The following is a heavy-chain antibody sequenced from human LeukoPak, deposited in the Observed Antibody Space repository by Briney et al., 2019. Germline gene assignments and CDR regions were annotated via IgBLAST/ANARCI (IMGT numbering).Heavy chain of an antibody. CDR2: IRGDWHDT. CDR1: GFRFSDFW. J-gene: IGHJ4*02. CDR3: ASDSGPGSGSLNN. V-gene: IGHV3-74*01. Sequence: GGSLRLSCTASGFRFSDFWMHWVRQAPGKGLEWVSRIRGDWHDTTYADSVKGRFTISRDNAQNTLYLQMNSLRVEDTVVYYCASDSGPGSGSLNNLGQGTLVTVSS. D-gene: IGHD3-10*01.